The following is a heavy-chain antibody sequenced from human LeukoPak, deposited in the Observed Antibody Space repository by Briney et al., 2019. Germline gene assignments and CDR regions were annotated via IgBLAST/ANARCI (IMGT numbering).Heavy chain of an antibody. CDR1: GFTFSSYW. Sequence: GGSLRLSCAASGFTFSSYWMSWVRQAPGKGLEWVSSTSRGSDNLYYADSLKGRITISRDNAKNSLYLQMNSLRAEDTAVYYCASRGSAGAFDFWGQGAMVTVSS. CDR2: TSRGSDNL. D-gene: IGHD2-15*01. J-gene: IGHJ3*01. V-gene: IGHV3-21*01. CDR3: ASRGSAGAFDF.